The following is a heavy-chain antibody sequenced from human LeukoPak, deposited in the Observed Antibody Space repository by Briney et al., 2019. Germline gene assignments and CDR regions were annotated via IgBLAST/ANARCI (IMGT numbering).Heavy chain of an antibody. CDR2: ISGSGGST. V-gene: IGHV3-23*01. Sequence: PGGSLRLSCAASGYTFSSYAMHWVRQAPGKGLEWVPAISGSGGSTYYADSVKGRFTISRDNSKNTLYLQMNSLRAEDTAVYYCAKGVSSGGTKYYFDYWGQGTLVTVSS. D-gene: IGHD2-15*01. CDR1: GYTFSSYA. CDR3: AKGVSSGGTKYYFDY. J-gene: IGHJ4*02.